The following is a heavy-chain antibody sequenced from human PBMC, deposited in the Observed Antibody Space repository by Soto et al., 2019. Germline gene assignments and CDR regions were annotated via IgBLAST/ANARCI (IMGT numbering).Heavy chain of an antibody. J-gene: IGHJ5*02. Sequence: QVQLVQSGAEVKKPGASVKVSCKASGYIFTRYGVTWVRQAPGQGLEWMGWISAHNGKTNYAQKVQGRVIMTTDTSTSTAYMELRSLRSDDTAVYYCARWISGSYSDWFDPWGQGTLVTVSS. V-gene: IGHV1-18*04. CDR2: ISAHNGKT. D-gene: IGHD1-26*01. CDR3: ARWISGSYSDWFDP. CDR1: GYIFTRYG.